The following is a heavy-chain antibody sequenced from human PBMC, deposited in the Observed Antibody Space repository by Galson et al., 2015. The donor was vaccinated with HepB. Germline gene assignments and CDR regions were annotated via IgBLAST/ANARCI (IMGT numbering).Heavy chain of an antibody. CDR2: ITWNSGSI. D-gene: IGHD2-2*01. J-gene: IGHJ4*02. V-gene: IGHV3-9*01. CDR3: AKSRTSVIPAAISD. CDR1: GFTFDDYG. Sequence: SLRLSCAASGFTFDDYGMHWVRHAPGKGLEWVSGITWNSGSIAYADSVKGRFTISRDNAKNSLYLQMNSLRPEDTAFYYCAKSRTSVIPAAISDWGQGTLVTVSS.